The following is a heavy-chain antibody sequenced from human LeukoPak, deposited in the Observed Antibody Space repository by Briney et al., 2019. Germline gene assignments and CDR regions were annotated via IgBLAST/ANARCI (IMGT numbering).Heavy chain of an antibody. V-gene: IGHV3-48*01. CDR2: ISSSSSTI. J-gene: IGHJ6*03. Sequence: GGSLRLSCAASRFTFSSYSMNWVRQAPGKGLEWVSSISSSSSTIYYADSVKGRFTISRDNAKNSLYLQMNSLRAEDTAVYYCARGIRSWYLNYYYYMDVWGKGTTVTVSS. CDR3: ARGIRSWYLNYYYYMDV. CDR1: RFTFSSYS. D-gene: IGHD6-13*01.